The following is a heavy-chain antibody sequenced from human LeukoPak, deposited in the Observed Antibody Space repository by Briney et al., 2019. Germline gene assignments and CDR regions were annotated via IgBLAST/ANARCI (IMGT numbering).Heavy chain of an antibody. CDR3: ARVVDTAMACFDY. Sequence: ASVKVSCKASGGTFSSYAISWVRQAPGQGLEWMGRIIPILGIANYAQKFQGRVTITADKSTSTAYMELSSLRSEDTAVYYCARVVDTAMACFDYWGQGTLVTVSS. CDR2: IIPILGIA. CDR1: GGTFSSYA. J-gene: IGHJ4*02. V-gene: IGHV1-69*04. D-gene: IGHD5-18*01.